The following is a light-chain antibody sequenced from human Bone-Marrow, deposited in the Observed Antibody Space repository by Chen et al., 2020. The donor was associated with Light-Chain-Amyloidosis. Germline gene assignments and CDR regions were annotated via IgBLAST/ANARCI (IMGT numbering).Light chain of an antibody. J-gene: IGLJ3*02. CDR1: NIGSTR. V-gene: IGLV3-21*02. CDR2: DDS. Sequence: SYVLTQPSSVSVAPGQTATIACGGNNIGSTRVHWYQQTPGQAPLLVVYDDSDRPSGIPGRLSGSNSGNTATLPIRRVEAGDEADYYCKVWDRSSDRTVFGGGTKLTVL. CDR3: KVWDRSSDRTV.